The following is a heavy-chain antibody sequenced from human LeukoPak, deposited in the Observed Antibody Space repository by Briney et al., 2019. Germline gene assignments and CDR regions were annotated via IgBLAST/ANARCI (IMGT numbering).Heavy chain of an antibody. CDR1: SGSFSGHY. Sequence: PSETLSLTCADYSGSFSGHYWSWIRQPPGKGLEWIGTIYHGGSTYYNPSLESRVTISLDTSKNHFSLNLTSVAAADTAMYYCARVAERTWLPYDAAFDIWGLGTMVTVSS. CDR2: IYHGGST. V-gene: IGHV4-34*01. J-gene: IGHJ3*02. CDR3: ARVAERTWLPYDAAFDI. D-gene: IGHD3-9*01.